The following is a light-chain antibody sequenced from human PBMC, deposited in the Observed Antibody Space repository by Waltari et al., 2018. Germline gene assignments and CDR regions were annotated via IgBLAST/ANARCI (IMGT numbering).Light chain of an antibody. Sequence: QSALTQPASVSGSPGQSIPISRPGTSSDVGGYNYFSWYQQHPGKAPKLMIYEVSNRPSGVSNRFSGSKSGNTASLTISGLQAEDEADYYCSSYTSSSPWVFGGGTKLTVL. CDR1: SSDVGGYNY. CDR3: SSYTSSSPWV. CDR2: EVS. V-gene: IGLV2-14*01. J-gene: IGLJ3*02.